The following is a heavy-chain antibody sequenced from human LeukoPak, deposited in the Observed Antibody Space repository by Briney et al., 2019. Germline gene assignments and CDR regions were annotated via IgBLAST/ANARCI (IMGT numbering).Heavy chain of an antibody. CDR1: GDSVSSNSVA. CDR3: ARDRGSLRYYFDY. CDR2: TYYRSKWYN. J-gene: IGHJ4*02. D-gene: IGHD1-26*01. V-gene: IGHV6-1*01. Sequence: PSQTLSLTCAISGDSVSSNSVAWNWIRQSPSRGLEWLVSTYYRSKWYNDYALSVKSRITINPDTSKNQFYLQLNSVTPEDTAVYYCARDRGSLRYYFDYWGQGTLVTVSS.